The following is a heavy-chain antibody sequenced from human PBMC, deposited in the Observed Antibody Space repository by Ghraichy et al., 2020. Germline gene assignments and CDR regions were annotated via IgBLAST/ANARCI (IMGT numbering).Heavy chain of an antibody. V-gene: IGHV3-30-3*01. J-gene: IGHJ4*02. CDR3: ARDIAPTGIRKRGFDC. D-gene: IGHD6-13*01. CDR1: GFTLSTYS. Sequence: GGSLRLSCAASGFTLSTYSMHWVRQAPGKGLEWVAVISHDGNFKYYADSVKGRFTISRDNSRNTVYLQMNSLRAEDTAVYYCARDIAPTGIRKRGFDCWGQGTLVTVSS. CDR2: ISHDGNFK.